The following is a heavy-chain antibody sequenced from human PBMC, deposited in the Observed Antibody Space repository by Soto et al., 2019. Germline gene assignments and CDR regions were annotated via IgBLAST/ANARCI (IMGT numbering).Heavy chain of an antibody. Sequence: QVQLVQSGAEVKKPGASVKVSCKASGYTFTSYGISWVRQAPGQGLEWMGWISAYNGNTNYAQKLQGRVTMTTDTSTSTAYMELRSLRSDDTDVYYCARGREGYCSSTSCPLYIWGQGTMVTVSS. CDR2: ISAYNGNT. CDR3: ARGREGYCSSTSCPLYI. V-gene: IGHV1-18*01. CDR1: GYTFTSYG. J-gene: IGHJ3*02. D-gene: IGHD2-2*01.